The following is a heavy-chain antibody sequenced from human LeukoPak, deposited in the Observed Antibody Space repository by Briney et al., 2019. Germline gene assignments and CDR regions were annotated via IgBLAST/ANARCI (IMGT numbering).Heavy chain of an antibody. CDR1: GDSVSSNSVT. CDR3: AREFHSGMPFDY. Sequence: PSQTLSLTCAISGDSVSSNSVTWNWIRQSPSRGLEWLGRTYYRSKWLNDYAVSVKSRITINPDTSKNQFSLQLNSVTPEDTALYYCAREFHSGMPFDYWAQGTLVTVSS. V-gene: IGHV6-1*01. J-gene: IGHJ4*02. CDR2: TYYRSKWLN. D-gene: IGHD6-19*01.